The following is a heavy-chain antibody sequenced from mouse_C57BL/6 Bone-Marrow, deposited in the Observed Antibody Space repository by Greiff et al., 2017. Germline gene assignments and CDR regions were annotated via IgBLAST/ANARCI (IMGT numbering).Heavy chain of an antibody. V-gene: IGHV1-7*01. CDR1: GYTFTSYW. Sequence: VKLLEPGAELAKPGASVKLSCKASGYTFTSYWMHWVKQRPGQGLEWIGYINPSSGYTKYNQKFKDKATLTADKSSSTAYMQLSSLTYEDAAVYYCSASYYIAYWGQGTILTVSA. CDR3: SASYYIAY. J-gene: IGHJ3*01. D-gene: IGHD2-10*01. CDR2: INPSSGYT.